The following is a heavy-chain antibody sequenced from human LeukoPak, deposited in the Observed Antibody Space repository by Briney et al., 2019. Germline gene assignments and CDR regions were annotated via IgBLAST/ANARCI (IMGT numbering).Heavy chain of an antibody. D-gene: IGHD2-15*01. CDR1: GYTFSSYS. V-gene: IGHV3-21*04. CDR2: ISSSSSYI. CDR3: TKDWSAAY. Sequence: PGGSLRLSCAASGYTFSSYSMNWVRQAPGKGLEWVSSISSSSSYIYYADSVKGRFTISRDNSKNTLFLQMNSLRVEDTAVYYCTKDWSAAYWGQGTLVTVSS. J-gene: IGHJ4*02.